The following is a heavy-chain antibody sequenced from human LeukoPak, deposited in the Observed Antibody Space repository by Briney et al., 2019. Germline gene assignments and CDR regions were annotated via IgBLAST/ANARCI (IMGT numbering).Heavy chain of an antibody. D-gene: IGHD3-10*01. CDR1: GGSISSYY. J-gene: IGHJ4*02. Sequence: SETLSLTCTVSGGSISSYYWSWIRQPPGKGLEWIGHFYDGGSTNYNPSLKSRVIISVDTSKSQFSPKLSSVTAADTAVYYCARSWYYGSLYYFDYWGQGTLVTVSS. V-gene: IGHV4-59*12. CDR3: ARSWYYGSLYYFDY. CDR2: FYDGGST.